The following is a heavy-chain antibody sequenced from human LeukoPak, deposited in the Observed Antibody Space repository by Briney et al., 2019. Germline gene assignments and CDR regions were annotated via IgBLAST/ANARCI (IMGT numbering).Heavy chain of an antibody. J-gene: IGHJ6*02. Sequence: PSETLPLTCTVSGGSISSSSYYWGWIRQPPGKGLEWIGSIYYSGSTYYNPSLKSRVTISVDTSKNQFSLKLSSVTAADTAVYYCARQDGYCSSTSCYSISYYYYGMDVWGQGTTVTVSS. CDR1: GGSISSSSYY. CDR2: IYYSGST. D-gene: IGHD2-2*02. CDR3: ARQDGYCSSTSCYSISYYYYGMDV. V-gene: IGHV4-39*01.